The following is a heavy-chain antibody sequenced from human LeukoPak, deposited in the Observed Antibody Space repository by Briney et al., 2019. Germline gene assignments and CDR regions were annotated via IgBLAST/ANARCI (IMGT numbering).Heavy chain of an antibody. CDR3: ARDGPGITMIVVVITPGRYFDY. CDR2: ISYDGSNK. D-gene: IGHD3-22*01. V-gene: IGHV3-30-3*01. CDR1: GFTFSSYA. J-gene: IGHJ4*02. Sequence: GGSLRLSCAASGFTFSSYAMHWVRQAPGKGLEWVAVISYDGSNKYYADSVKGRFTISRDNSKNTLYLQMNSLRAEDTAVYYCARDGPGITMIVVVITPGRYFDYWGQGTLVTVSS.